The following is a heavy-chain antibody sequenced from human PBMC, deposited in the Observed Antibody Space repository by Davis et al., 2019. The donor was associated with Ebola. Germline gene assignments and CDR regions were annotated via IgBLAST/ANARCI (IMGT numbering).Heavy chain of an antibody. CDR1: GYTFTSYG. CDR3: ARAPNYDVLTGTSSYYFDY. J-gene: IGHJ4*02. Sequence: ASVKVSCKSSGYTFTSYGLVWVRQAPGLGLEWMGWISGFNTNTNFAQKFQGRVTVSKDTSTNTADMELRSLTSDDTAIYYCARAPNYDVLTGTSSYYFDYWGQGTLVTVSS. V-gene: IGHV1-18*04. D-gene: IGHD3-9*01. CDR2: ISGFNTNT.